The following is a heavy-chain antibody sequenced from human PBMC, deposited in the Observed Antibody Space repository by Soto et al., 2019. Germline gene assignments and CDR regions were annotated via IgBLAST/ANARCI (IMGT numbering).Heavy chain of an antibody. CDR3: ARGRGVVVPAAKRGYYFDY. CDR1: GGSFSGYY. Sequence: QVQLQQWGAGLLKPLETLSLTCAVYGGSFSGYYWSWIRQPPGKGLEWIGEINHSGSTNYNPSLKSRVTISVDTSKNQFSLKLSSVTAADTAVYYCARGRGVVVPAAKRGYYFDYWGQGTLVTVSS. J-gene: IGHJ4*02. D-gene: IGHD2-2*01. CDR2: INHSGST. V-gene: IGHV4-34*01.